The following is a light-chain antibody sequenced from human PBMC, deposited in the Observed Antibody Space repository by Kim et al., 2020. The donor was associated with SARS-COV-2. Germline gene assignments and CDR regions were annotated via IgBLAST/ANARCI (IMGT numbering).Light chain of an antibody. V-gene: IGKV1-27*01. J-gene: IGKJ1*01. CDR2: AAS. CDR3: QKYGCGPRT. Sequence: DFQMTQSPSSLSASVGDRVTITCRASQDINNYLAWYQQKPGEVPKLLIYAASALQSGVPSRFSGSGSGTDFTLAISSLQPEDVGTYYCQKYGCGPRTFGQGTKVDIK. CDR1: QDINNY.